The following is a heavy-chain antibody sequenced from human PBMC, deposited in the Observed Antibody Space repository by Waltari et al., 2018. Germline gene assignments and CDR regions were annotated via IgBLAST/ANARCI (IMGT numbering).Heavy chain of an antibody. D-gene: IGHD6-19*01. CDR2: ISGSGGST. V-gene: IGHV3-23*01. J-gene: IGHJ3*02. CDR3: AKSTSSGWYAFDAFDI. Sequence: EVQLLESGGGLVQPGGSLRLSCAASGFTFSSYAMSWVRQAPGKGLEWVSDISGSGGSTYYADSVKGRFTISRDNSKNTLYLQMNSLRAEDTAVYYCAKSTSSGWYAFDAFDIWGQGTMVTVSS. CDR1: GFTFSSYA.